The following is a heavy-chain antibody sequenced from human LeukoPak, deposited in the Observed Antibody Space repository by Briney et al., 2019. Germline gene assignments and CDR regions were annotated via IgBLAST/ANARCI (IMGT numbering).Heavy chain of an antibody. CDR3: ARGWWSDLVRGVPSFVWDY. CDR1: GGSFSGYY. CDR2: INHSGST. Sequence: PSETLSLTCAVYGGSFSGYYWSWTRQPPGKGLEWIGEINHSGSTNYNPSLKSRVTISVDTSKNQFSLKLGSVTAADTAVYYCARGWWSDLVRGVPSFVWDYWGQGTLVTVSS. D-gene: IGHD3-10*01. V-gene: IGHV4-34*01. J-gene: IGHJ4*02.